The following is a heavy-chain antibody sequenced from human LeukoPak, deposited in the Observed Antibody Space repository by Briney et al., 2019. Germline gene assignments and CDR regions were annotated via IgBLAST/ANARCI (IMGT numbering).Heavy chain of an antibody. J-gene: IGHJ3*02. CDR3: AKDIERDEYPYCSGGSCYHDAFDI. D-gene: IGHD2-15*01. Sequence: GGSLRLSCAASGFTFDDYAMHWVRQAPGKGLEWVSGIIWNSCSIGYADSVKGRFTISRDNAKNSLYLQMNSLRAEDTALYYCAKDIERDEYPYCSGGSCYHDAFDIWGQGTMVTVSS. CDR1: GFTFDDYA. CDR2: IIWNSCSI. V-gene: IGHV3-9*01.